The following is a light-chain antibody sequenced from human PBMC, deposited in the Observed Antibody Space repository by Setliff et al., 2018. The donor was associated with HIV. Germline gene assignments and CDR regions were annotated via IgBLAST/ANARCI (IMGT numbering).Light chain of an antibody. Sequence: SALTQPASVSGSPGQSITISCTGTSSDVGGYNYVSWYQLHPGKAPKVMIYDVNKRPSGISNRFSGSKSGNQASLTISGLQAEDEADYYCSSYTSRSTLYVFGTGTKVTVL. CDR2: DVN. CDR3: SSYTSRSTLYV. CDR1: SSDVGGYNY. J-gene: IGLJ1*01. V-gene: IGLV2-14*01.